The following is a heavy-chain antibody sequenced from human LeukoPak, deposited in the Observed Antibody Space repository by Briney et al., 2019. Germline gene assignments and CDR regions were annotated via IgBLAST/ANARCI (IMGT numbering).Heavy chain of an antibody. CDR1: XDQY. CDR2: IGNKANSYTA. V-gene: IGHV3-72*01. D-gene: IGHD5-18*01. Sequence: GGSLRLSCAAFXDQYMDWVRQAPGKGLEWVGRIGNKANSYTAEYAASVKGRFTISRDDSKNSLYLQMNSLKTEDTAVYHCTRGYSGVAIYAFDIWGQGTMVTVSS. CDR3: TRGYSGVAIYAFDI. J-gene: IGHJ3*02.